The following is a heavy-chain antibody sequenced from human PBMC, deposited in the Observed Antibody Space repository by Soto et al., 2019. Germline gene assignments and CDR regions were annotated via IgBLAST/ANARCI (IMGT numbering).Heavy chain of an antibody. CDR3: ARTSVLGYCSSTSCYGYYYYYMDV. CDR1: GGSISSSSYY. Sequence: PSETLSLTCTVSGGSISSSSYYWGWIRQPPGKGLEWIGSIYYSGSTYYNPSLKSRVTISVDASKNQFSLKLSSVTAADTAVYYCARTSVLGYCSSTSCYGYYYYYMDVWGKGTTVTVSS. CDR2: IYYSGST. J-gene: IGHJ6*03. V-gene: IGHV4-39*01. D-gene: IGHD2-2*01.